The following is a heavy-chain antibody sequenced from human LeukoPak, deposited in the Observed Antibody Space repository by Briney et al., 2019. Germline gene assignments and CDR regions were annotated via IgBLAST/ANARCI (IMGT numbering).Heavy chain of an antibody. D-gene: IGHD1-26*01. CDR2: ISYDGSNK. CDR1: GFTFSSYA. V-gene: IGHV3-30-3*01. Sequence: GSLRLSCAASGFTFSSYAMHWVRQAPGKGLEWVAVISYDGSNKYYADSVKGRFTISRDNSKNTLYLQMNSLRAEDTAVYYCARDGLVGATNGYFDYWGQGTLVTVSS. J-gene: IGHJ4*02. CDR3: ARDGLVGATNGYFDY.